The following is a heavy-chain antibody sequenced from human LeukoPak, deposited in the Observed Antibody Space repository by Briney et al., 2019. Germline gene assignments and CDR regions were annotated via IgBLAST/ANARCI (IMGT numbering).Heavy chain of an antibody. J-gene: IGHJ4*02. CDR2: PGDSDT. Sequence: PGDSDTRYSPSFQGQVTISADKSISTAYLQWSSLKASDTAMYYCARGGYYYDSSGYSHFDYWGQGTLVTVSS. V-gene: IGHV5-51*01. D-gene: IGHD3-22*01. CDR3: ARGGYYYDSSGYSHFDY.